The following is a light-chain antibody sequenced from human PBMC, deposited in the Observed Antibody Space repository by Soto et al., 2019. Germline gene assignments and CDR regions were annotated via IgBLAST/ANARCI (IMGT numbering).Light chain of an antibody. CDR1: SGDIASDY. J-gene: IGLJ2*01. V-gene: IGLV6-57*04. Sequence: NFMLTQPHSLSESPGKTVTISCTRSSGDIASDYVQWYQQRPASAPTTVIYEDDQRPSGVPDRFSGSIDSSSNSASLTISGLKTEDEADYYCQSHDSNTSVVFGGGTKVTVL. CDR3: QSHDSNTSVV. CDR2: EDD.